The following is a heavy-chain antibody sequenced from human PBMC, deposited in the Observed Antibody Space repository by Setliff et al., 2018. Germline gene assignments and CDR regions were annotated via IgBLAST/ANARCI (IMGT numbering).Heavy chain of an antibody. J-gene: IGHJ4*02. CDR2: INPNSGGT. V-gene: IGHV1-2*04. Sequence: ASVKVSCKASGYTFTGYYMHWVRQAPGQGLEWMGWINPNSGGTNYAQKFQGWVTMTRDTSISTAYMELSRLRSDDTAVYYCARRRYYYDSSGYRWSGFYFDYWGQGTLVTVSS. CDR3: ARRRYYYDSSGYRWSGFYFDY. CDR1: GYTFTGYY. D-gene: IGHD3-22*01.